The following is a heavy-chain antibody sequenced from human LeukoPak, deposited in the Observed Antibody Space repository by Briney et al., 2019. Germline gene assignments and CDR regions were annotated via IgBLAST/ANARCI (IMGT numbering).Heavy chain of an antibody. V-gene: IGHV1-69*05. CDR3: ARDISSSSPLDY. J-gene: IGHJ4*02. D-gene: IGHD6-6*01. CDR1: GGTFSSYA. CDR2: IIPIFGTA. Sequence: SVKVSCKASGGTFSSYAISWVRQAPGQGLEWMGRIIPIFGTANYAQKFQGRVTITTDESTSTAYMELSSLRSEDTAVYYCARDISSSSPLDYWGQGTLATVSS.